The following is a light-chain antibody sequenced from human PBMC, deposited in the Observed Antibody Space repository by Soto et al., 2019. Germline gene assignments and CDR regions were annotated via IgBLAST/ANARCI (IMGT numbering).Light chain of an antibody. V-gene: IGKV1-39*01. J-gene: IGKJ4*01. Sequence: DIPMTLSPASLFATVGKKNTNTFRAIQSISSYLNWYQQKPGKAPKLLIYGASSLQSGVPSRFSGSGSGTDFTLTISSLQPEDFATYYCQQSYSTLALTFGGGTKVDIK. CDR1: QSISSY. CDR3: QQSYSTLALT. CDR2: GAS.